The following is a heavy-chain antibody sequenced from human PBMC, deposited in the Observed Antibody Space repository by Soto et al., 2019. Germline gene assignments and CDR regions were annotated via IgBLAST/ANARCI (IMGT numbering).Heavy chain of an antibody. Sequence: LRLSCAASEFTFANAWISWVRQAPGKGLEWVGRIKSKADGGTTDYAAPVKGRFTISRDESQNTLYLQMNSLKTEDTAIYYCTSLYYGHWGQGTLVTVSS. CDR3: TSLYYGH. D-gene: IGHD4-17*01. V-gene: IGHV3-15*01. J-gene: IGHJ4*02. CDR2: IKSKADGGTT. CDR1: EFTFANAW.